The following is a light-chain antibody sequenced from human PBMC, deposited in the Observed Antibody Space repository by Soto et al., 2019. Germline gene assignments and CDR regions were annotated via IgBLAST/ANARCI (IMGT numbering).Light chain of an antibody. Sequence: DFQMTQSPSTLSASVGDRVTITCRASQNIRSRLAWFQQNPGKAPKLLIYKASSLESGVPSRFSGSGSGTEITLTISSLQPDDFATYYCQQYNSYSTFGQGTKVDIK. CDR2: KAS. CDR3: QQYNSYST. V-gene: IGKV1-5*03. CDR1: QNIRSR. J-gene: IGKJ1*01.